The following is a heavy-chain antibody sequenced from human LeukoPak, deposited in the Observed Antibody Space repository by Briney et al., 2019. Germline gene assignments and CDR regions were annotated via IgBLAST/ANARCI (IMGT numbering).Heavy chain of an antibody. CDR2: IDHGGGT. D-gene: IGHD4-17*01. CDR1: GGSFSGYY. CDR3: ARAAYGENVWYFDL. Sequence: SETLSPTCGVYGGSFSGYYWSWIRQPPGKGLEWIGEIDHGGGTNYNSSLKSRVTMSLDTSKNQFSLRLSSLTAADTAVYSCARAAYGENVWYFDLWGRGTLVTVSS. V-gene: IGHV4-34*01. J-gene: IGHJ2*01.